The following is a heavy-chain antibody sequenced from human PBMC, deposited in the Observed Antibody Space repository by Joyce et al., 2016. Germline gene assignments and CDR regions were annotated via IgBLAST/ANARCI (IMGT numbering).Heavy chain of an antibody. J-gene: IGHJ4*02. D-gene: IGHD4-17*01. V-gene: IGHV4-39*01. CDR1: GGSVDRSNSY. CDR3: ARQGPTVTWDY. CDR2: VYYSAST. Sequence: QLQLQESGPGLVKASETLSLTCTVSGGSVDRSNSYWGWIRQPPGKGLEWIGCVYYSASTYYTPSLKRRVSTSVDSSKNDFSLKLSSLTAAYTAVYFCARQGPTVTWDYCGQGALVTVSS.